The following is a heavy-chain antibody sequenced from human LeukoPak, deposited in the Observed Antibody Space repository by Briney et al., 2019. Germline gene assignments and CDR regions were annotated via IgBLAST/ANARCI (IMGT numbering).Heavy chain of an antibody. CDR1: GGSISNYY. J-gene: IGHJ4*02. D-gene: IGHD3-9*01. Sequence: SETLSLTCTVSGGSISNYYWNWIRQPPGKGLEWIGYIYYTGNTNYNPSLKSRVTISVDTSKNQFSLKLSSVTAADTAVYYCARGLRYFDWPRKSGYFDYWGQGTLVTVSS. CDR3: ARGLRYFDWPRKSGYFDY. V-gene: IGHV4-59*01. CDR2: IYYTGNT.